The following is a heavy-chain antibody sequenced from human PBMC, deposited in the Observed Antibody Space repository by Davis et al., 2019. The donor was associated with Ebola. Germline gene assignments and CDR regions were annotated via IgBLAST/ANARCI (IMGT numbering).Heavy chain of an antibody. CDR2: IDWDDDK. CDR3: AHSPAAAGTFDP. V-gene: IGHV2-70*12. Sequence: SGPTLVKPTETLTLTCTFSGFSLSTSGMCVSWIRQPPGKALEWLVRIDWDDDKFYSTSLKTRLSVSKDTSKNQVVLTMTNMDPADTATYYCAHSPAAAGTFDPWGQGTLVTVSS. J-gene: IGHJ5*02. D-gene: IGHD6-13*01. CDR1: GFSLSTSGMC.